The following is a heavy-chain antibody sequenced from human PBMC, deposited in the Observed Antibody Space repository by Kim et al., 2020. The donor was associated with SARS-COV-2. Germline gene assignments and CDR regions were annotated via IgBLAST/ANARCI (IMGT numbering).Heavy chain of an antibody. CDR3: ARKYYDSSGYYFGAFDI. Sequence: FPGRVTITRDTSASTAYMELSSLRSEDTAVYYCARKYYDSSGYYFGAFDIWGQGTMVTVSS. J-gene: IGHJ3*02. D-gene: IGHD3-22*01. V-gene: IGHV1-3*01.